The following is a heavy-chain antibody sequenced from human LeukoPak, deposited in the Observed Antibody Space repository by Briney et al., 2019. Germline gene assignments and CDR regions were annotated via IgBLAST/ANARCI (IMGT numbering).Heavy chain of an antibody. J-gene: IGHJ3*02. Sequence: GSSVKVSCKASGGTFSSYAISWVRQAPGQGLEWMGWINPNSGGTNYAQKFQGRVTMTRDTSISTAYMELSRLRSDDTAVYYCARGSYQEYAFDIWGQGTMVTVSS. CDR1: GGTFSSYA. D-gene: IGHD3-10*01. V-gene: IGHV1-2*02. CDR3: ARGSYQEYAFDI. CDR2: INPNSGGT.